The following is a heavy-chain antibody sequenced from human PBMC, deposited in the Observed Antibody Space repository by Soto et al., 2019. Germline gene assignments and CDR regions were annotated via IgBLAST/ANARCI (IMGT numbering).Heavy chain of an antibody. Sequence: LGESLKISCKGSGYSFTSYWIGWVRQVPGKGLEWMGIIYPGDSDTRYSPSFQGQVTISADKSISTAYLQWSSLKASDTAMYYCASHDFWSGPADAFDIWGQGTMVTVSS. V-gene: IGHV5-51*01. CDR3: ASHDFWSGPADAFDI. CDR2: IYPGDSDT. D-gene: IGHD3-3*01. CDR1: GYSFTSYW. J-gene: IGHJ3*02.